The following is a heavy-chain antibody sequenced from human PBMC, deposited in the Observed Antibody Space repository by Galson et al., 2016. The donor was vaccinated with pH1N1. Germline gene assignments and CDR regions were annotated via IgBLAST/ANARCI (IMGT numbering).Heavy chain of an antibody. CDR3: ARLSGSRWLDP. Sequence: QSGAEVKEPGASVKVSCKASGYMFTSYGITWVRQAPGQGLEWMGLISGYNGNTNYAQKFRGRLTMTTGTSTTTAYMELRSLRSDDTAFYYCARLSGSRWLDPWGQGTLVTVSS. J-gene: IGHJ5*02. V-gene: IGHV1-18*01. D-gene: IGHD3-10*01. CDR1: GYMFTSYG. CDR2: ISGYNGNT.